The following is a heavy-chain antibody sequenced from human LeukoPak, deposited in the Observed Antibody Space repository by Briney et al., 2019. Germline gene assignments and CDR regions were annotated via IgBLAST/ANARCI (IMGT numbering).Heavy chain of an antibody. V-gene: IGHV3-66*01. Sequence: PGGSLRLSCAASGFTVSSNYMSWVRQAPGKGLEWVSVIYSGGYTYYADSVKGRFTISRDNSKNTLYLQMNSLKAEDTAVYYCTTGGGDGYNKRHYFDFWGQGTLVTVSS. CDR3: TTGGGDGYNKRHYFDF. J-gene: IGHJ4*02. CDR1: GFTVSSNY. D-gene: IGHD5-24*01. CDR2: IYSGGYT.